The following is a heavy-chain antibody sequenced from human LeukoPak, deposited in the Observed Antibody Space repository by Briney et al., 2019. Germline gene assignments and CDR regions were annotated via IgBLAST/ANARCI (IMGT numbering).Heavy chain of an antibody. J-gene: IGHJ3*02. CDR1: GGSISSGDYY. CDR2: IYYSGST. CDR3: ARGAGDGYIYDAFDI. V-gene: IGHV4-30-4*01. D-gene: IGHD5-24*01. Sequence: SETLSLTCTVSGGSISSGDYYWSWIRQPPGKGLEWIGYIYYSGSTYYNPSLKSRVTISVDTSKNQFSLKLSSVTAADTDVYYCARGAGDGYIYDAFDIWGQGTMVTVSS.